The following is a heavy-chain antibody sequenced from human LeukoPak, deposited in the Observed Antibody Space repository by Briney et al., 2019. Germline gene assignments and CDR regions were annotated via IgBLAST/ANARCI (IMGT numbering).Heavy chain of an antibody. CDR1: GYTFTTYW. Sequence: GESLGTSFQGSGYTFTTYWIGWVRQMPGKGLEWMGIIYPGDSDTRYSPSFQGQVTISADKSISTAYLQWSSLKASDTAMYYCARARYCSGGSCYAEYWGEGTVDPVSS. CDR3: ARARYCSGGSCYAEY. CDR2: IYPGDSDT. J-gene: IGHJ1*01. D-gene: IGHD2-15*01. V-gene: IGHV5-51*01.